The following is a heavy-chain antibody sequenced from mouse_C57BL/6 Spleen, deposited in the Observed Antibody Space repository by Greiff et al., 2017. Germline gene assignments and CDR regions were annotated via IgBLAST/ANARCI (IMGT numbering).Heavy chain of an antibody. J-gene: IGHJ1*03. D-gene: IGHD2-1*01. CDR3: ARATMVTTRYFDV. CDR1: GYTFTSYG. V-gene: IGHV1-81*01. CDR2: IYPRSGNT. Sequence: VKLMESGAELARPGASVKLSCKASGYTFTSYGISWVKQRTGQGLEWIGEIYPRSGNTYYNEKFKGKATLTADKSSSTAYMELRSLTSEDSAVYFCARATMVTTRYFDVWGTGTTVTVSS.